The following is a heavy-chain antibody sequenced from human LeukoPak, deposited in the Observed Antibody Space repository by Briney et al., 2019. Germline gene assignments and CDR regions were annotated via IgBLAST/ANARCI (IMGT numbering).Heavy chain of an antibody. CDR1: GFTFSSYS. Sequence: GGSLRLSCAASGFTFSSYSMNWVRQAPGKGLEWVSYISSSSSTIYYADSVKGRFTISRDNAKNSLYLQMNSLRAEDTAVYYCARDYQWLVLDYWGQGTLVTVSS. CDR2: ISSSSSTI. V-gene: IGHV3-48*04. CDR3: ARDYQWLVLDY. J-gene: IGHJ4*02. D-gene: IGHD6-19*01.